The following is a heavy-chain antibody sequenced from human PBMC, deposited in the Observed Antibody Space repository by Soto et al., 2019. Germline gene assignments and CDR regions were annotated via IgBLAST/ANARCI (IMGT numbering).Heavy chain of an antibody. V-gene: IGHV1-18*01. D-gene: IGHD2-15*01. J-gene: IGHJ4*02. CDR3: ARTCRSGGSCYLEY. Sequence: ASVKVSCKASGYSFSSFGISWVRQAPGQGLEWVGWVSVPSGDTSSAQNFQGRVTVTTDTSTSTAYMEVGSLRSDDTAVDYCARTCRSGGSCYLEYWGEGTLVTVSS. CDR1: GYSFSSFG. CDR2: VSVPSGDT.